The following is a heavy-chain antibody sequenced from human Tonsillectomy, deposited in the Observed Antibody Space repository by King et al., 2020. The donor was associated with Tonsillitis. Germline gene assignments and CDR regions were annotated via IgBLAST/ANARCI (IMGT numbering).Heavy chain of an antibody. CDR1: GGSISSGGYY. D-gene: IGHD3-9*01. CDR2: SPYSGNP. Sequence: VQLQESGPGLVKPSQTLSLTCTVSGGSISSGGYYWSWIRQHPGKGLEWVGDSPYSGNPYYNPSLKSRVSISVDTSKNQFSLKLSSVTAADTAVYYCARASHYDIFPFDIWGQGTMVTVSS. V-gene: IGHV4-31*03. CDR3: ARASHYDIFPFDI. J-gene: IGHJ3*02.